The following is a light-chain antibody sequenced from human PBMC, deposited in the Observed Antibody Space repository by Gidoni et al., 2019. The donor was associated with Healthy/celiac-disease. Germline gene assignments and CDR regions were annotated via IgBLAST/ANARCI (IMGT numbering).Light chain of an antibody. V-gene: IGKV1-39*01. Sequence: IKMTQSPSSLSASVGDRVTITCRASQSISSYLNWYQQKPGKAPKLLIYAAASLQSGVPSRFSGSGSGTDFTVTISSLQPEDFATYYCQQSYSTPPITFGQGTRLEIK. J-gene: IGKJ5*01. CDR3: QQSYSTPPIT. CDR2: AAA. CDR1: QSISSY.